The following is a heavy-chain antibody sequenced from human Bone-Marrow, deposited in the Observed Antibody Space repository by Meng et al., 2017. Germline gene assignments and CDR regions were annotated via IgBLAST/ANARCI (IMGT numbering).Heavy chain of an antibody. J-gene: IGHJ4*02. CDR1: GYTFTSYD. Sequence: ASVKVSCKASGYTFTSYDINWVRQATGQGLEWMGWMNPNSGNTGYAQKFQGRVTITRNTSISTAYMELSSLRVEDTALYYCASAPPPSLWFWFDFWGQGSLVTVSS. D-gene: IGHD3-10*01. V-gene: IGHV1-8*03. CDR3: ASAPPPSLWFWFDF. CDR2: MNPNSGNT.